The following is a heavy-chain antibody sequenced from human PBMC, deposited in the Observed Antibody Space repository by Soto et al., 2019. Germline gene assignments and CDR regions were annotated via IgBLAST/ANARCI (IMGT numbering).Heavy chain of an antibody. CDR3: ATDYDILTGDPYYFDY. D-gene: IGHD3-9*01. V-gene: IGHV5-10-1*01. J-gene: IGHJ4*02. Sequence: GESVKISCKGSGYSFTSDWISWVRQMRGKGLEWMGRIDPSDSCTNYSPSFQGHVTISADKSISTAYLQWSSLKASDTAMYYCATDYDILTGDPYYFDYWGQGTLVTVSS. CDR2: IDPSDSCT. CDR1: GYSFTSDW.